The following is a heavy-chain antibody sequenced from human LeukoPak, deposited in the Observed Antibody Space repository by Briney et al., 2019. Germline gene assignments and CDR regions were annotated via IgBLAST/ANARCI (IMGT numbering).Heavy chain of an antibody. CDR3: ARGFREKRITMVRRFDY. CDR1: GYTFTSYD. V-gene: IGHV1-8*01. Sequence: ASVKVSCKATGYTFTSYDINWVRQATGQGLEWMGWMNSNSGNTGYAQKFQGRVTMTRNTSISTAYMELSSLRSEDTAVYYCARGFREKRITMVRRFDYWGQGTLVTVSS. CDR2: MNSNSGNT. D-gene: IGHD3-10*01. J-gene: IGHJ4*02.